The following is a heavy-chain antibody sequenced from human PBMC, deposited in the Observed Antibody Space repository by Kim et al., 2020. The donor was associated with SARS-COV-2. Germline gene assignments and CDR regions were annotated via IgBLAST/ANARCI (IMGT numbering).Heavy chain of an antibody. CDR3: VRDAGGH. Sequence: GGSLRLSCALSGFTVSTSHMYWVRQAPGKGLEYVSVIYSSGSIYYVDSVMGRFTISRDNSKNTLYLQMTSLRADDTAMYYCVRDAGGHWGQGTLVTVSS. CDR2: IYSSGSI. D-gene: IGHD2-15*01. CDR1: GFTVSTSH. V-gene: IGHV3-53*01. J-gene: IGHJ4*02.